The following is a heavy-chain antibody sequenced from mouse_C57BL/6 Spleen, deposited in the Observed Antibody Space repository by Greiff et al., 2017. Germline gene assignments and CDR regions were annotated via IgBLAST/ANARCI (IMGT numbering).Heavy chain of an antibody. J-gene: IGHJ4*01. V-gene: IGHV5-6*01. Sequence: EVQRVESGGDLVKPGGSLKLSCAASGFTFSSYGMSWVRQTPDQRLEWVATISNGGSYTYSPDSVKGRFPLSRDKAKNTLYLQMSSLKSEDTAMYYWARDGAYDGYYAMDYWGQGTSVTVSS. CDR3: ARDGAYDGYYAMDY. CDR2: ISNGGSYT. D-gene: IGHD2-3*01. CDR1: GFTFSSYG.